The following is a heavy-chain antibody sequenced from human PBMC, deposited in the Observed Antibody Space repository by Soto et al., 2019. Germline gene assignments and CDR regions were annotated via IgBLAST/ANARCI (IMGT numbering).Heavy chain of an antibody. J-gene: IGHJ5*02. CDR2: INPNRGGT. CDR1: GGTFSSYA. V-gene: IGHV1-2*02. CDR3: ARGWGIAAPGPNWFDP. D-gene: IGHD6-13*01. Sequence: ASVKVSCKASGGTFSSYAISWVRQAPGQGPEWMGWINPNRGGTKYVQKFQGRVTMTRDTSISTVYLGLSRRRSNNTAVYYCARGWGIAAPGPNWFDPWGQGTLVTVSS.